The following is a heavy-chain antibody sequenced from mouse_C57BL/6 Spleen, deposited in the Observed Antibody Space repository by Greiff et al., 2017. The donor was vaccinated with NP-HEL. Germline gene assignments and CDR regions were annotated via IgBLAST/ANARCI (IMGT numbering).Heavy chain of an antibody. CDR1: GYTFTSYW. Sequence: VQLQESGAELAKPGASVKLSCKASGYTFTSYWMHWVKQRPGQGLEWIGYINPSSGYTKYNQKFKDKATLTAAKSSSTAYMQLSSLTYEDSAVYYCARHYDYDGPLFDYWGQGTTLTVSS. J-gene: IGHJ2*01. V-gene: IGHV1-7*01. D-gene: IGHD2-4*01. CDR2: INPSSGYT. CDR3: ARHYDYDGPLFDY.